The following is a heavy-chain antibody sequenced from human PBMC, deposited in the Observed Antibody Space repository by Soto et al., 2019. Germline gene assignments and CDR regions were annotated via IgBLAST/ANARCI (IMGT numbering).Heavy chain of an antibody. V-gene: IGHV5-10-1*01. CDR1: GYSFTSYW. J-gene: IGHJ6*02. CDR3: AREGCSSTSCYGLDDYYYGMDV. CDR2: IDPSDSYT. Sequence: GASLKISCKGSGYSFTSYWISWVRQMPGKGLEWMGRIDPSDSYTNYSPSFQGHVTISADKSISTAYLQWSSLKASDTAMYYCAREGCSSTSCYGLDDYYYGMDVWGQGTAVTVSS. D-gene: IGHD2-2*01.